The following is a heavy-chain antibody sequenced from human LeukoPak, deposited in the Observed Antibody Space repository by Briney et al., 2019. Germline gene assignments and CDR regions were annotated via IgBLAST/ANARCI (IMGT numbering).Heavy chain of an antibody. CDR3: AKNLQIGGRGGAFDY. CDR2: LGGSGGSR. CDR1: GFSFSNYA. V-gene: IGHV3-23*01. D-gene: IGHD3-10*01. J-gene: IGHJ4*02. Sequence: GGSLRLSCAASGFSFSNYAMTWMRPAPGKGLEWVSTLGGSGGSRYYAASVKGRFTMSRDNSTNMVYLQLNSLRADDKAVYYCAKNLQIGGRGGAFDYWGQGTLVTVSS.